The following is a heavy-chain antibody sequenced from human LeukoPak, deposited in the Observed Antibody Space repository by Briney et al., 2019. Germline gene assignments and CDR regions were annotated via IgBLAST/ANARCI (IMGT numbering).Heavy chain of an antibody. CDR1: GGSISSGYY. CDR2: INHSGST. Sequence: SETLSLTCTVSGGSISSGYYWSWIRQPPGKGLEWVGEINHSGSTSYNPSLKSRVTISVDTSKNQFSLKLSSVTAADTAVYYCARDNWGQVVQFDPWGQGTLVTVSS. V-gene: IGHV4-38-2*02. J-gene: IGHJ5*02. D-gene: IGHD7-27*01. CDR3: ARDNWGQVVQFDP.